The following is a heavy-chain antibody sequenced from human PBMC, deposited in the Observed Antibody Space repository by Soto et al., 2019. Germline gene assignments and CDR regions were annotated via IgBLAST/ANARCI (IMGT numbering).Heavy chain of an antibody. D-gene: IGHD6-13*01. CDR1: GFTFSDHY. Sequence: GGSLRLSCAASGFTFSDHYMDWVRQAPGKGLEWVGRIRNRGNSYTTEYGASVKGRFTISRSDSKNSLYLQMNSLRTEDTAVYYCARVADYYYYYLDVWGKGTTVTVSS. CDR2: IRNRGNSYTT. V-gene: IGHV3-72*01. CDR3: ARVADYYYYYLDV. J-gene: IGHJ6*03.